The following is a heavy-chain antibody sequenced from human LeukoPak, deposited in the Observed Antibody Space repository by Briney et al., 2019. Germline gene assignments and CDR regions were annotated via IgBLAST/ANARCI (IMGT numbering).Heavy chain of an antibody. CDR2: ISGSGGST. V-gene: IGHV3-23*01. D-gene: IGHD3-22*01. Sequence: GGSLRLSCAASGFTFSSYAMSWVRQAPGKGLEWVSGISGSGGSTYYADSVKGRFTISRDNSKNSLSLQVSSLRAEDTAVYYCAKTNGYYSDWGQGTLVTVSS. J-gene: IGHJ4*02. CDR1: GFTFSSYA. CDR3: AKTNGYYSD.